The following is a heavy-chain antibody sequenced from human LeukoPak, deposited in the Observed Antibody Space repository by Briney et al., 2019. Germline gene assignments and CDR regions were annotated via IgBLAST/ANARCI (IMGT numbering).Heavy chain of an antibody. CDR2: IWYDGSNK. V-gene: IGHV3-33*01. CDR3: ARDVFSSGYYRSCFDY. D-gene: IGHD3-22*01. Sequence: GGSLRLSCAASGFTFSSYGMHWVRQAPGKGLEWVAVIWYDGSNKYYADSVKGRFTISRDNSKNTLYLQMNSLRAEDTAVYYCARDVFSSGYYRSCFDYWGQGTLVTVSS. CDR1: GFTFSSYG. J-gene: IGHJ4*02.